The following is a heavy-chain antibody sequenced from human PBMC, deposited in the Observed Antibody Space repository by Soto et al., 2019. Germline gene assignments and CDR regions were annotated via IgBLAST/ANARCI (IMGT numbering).Heavy chain of an antibody. CDR3: TTDPYYYDSSGYYNY. V-gene: IGHV3-15*07. J-gene: IGHJ4*02. CDR1: GFTFSNAW. D-gene: IGHD3-22*01. CDR2: IKSKTDGGTT. Sequence: PGGSLRLSCAASGFTFSNAWMNWVRQAPGKGLEWVGRIKSKTDGGTTDYTAPVKGRFTISRDDSKNTLYLQMNSLKTEDTFVYYCTTDPYYYDSSGYYNYWGQGPLVTVSS.